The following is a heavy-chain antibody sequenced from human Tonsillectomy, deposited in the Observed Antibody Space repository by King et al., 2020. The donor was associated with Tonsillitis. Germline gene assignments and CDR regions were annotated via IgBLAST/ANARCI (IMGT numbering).Heavy chain of an antibody. Sequence: VQLVESGGGVVQPGRSLGLSCVASGFTFSSYAMHWVRQSPGKGLDWVAMISYDGSEIYYGDSVRGRFTISRDNSKNTVFLQMNSLRADDTAVYYCAREGPLVVVRGMNVWGQGTAVTVSS. CDR1: GFTFSSYA. CDR3: AREGPLVVVRGMNV. D-gene: IGHD2-15*01. V-gene: IGHV3-30-3*01. J-gene: IGHJ6*02. CDR2: ISYDGSEI.